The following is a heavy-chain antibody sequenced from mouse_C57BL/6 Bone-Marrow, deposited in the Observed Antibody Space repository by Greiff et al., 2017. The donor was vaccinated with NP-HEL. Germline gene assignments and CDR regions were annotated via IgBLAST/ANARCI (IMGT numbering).Heavy chain of an antibody. CDR1: GYTFTEYT. J-gene: IGHJ3*01. CDR3: ARHGGIYYDYDCGSWFAY. V-gene: IGHV1-62-2*01. CDR2: FYPGSGSI. Sequence: QVQLQQSGAELVKPGASVKLSCKASGYTFTEYTIHWVKQRSGQGLEWIGWFYPGSGSIKYNEKFKDKATLTADKSSSTVYMELSRLTSEDSAVYFCARHGGIYYDYDCGSWFAYWGQGTLVTVSA. D-gene: IGHD2-4*01.